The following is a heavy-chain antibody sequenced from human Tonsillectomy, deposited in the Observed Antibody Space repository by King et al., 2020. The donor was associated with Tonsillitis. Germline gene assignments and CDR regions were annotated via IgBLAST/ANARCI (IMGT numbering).Heavy chain of an antibody. D-gene: IGHD1-26*01. J-gene: IGHJ4*02. CDR2: IYSSGST. CDR1: GGSISSHY. CDR3: AREAGATRYFDY. V-gene: IGHV4-4*07. Sequence: QLQESGPGLVKPSETLSLTCTVSGGSISSHYWSWIRQPAGKGLEWIGLIYSSGSTSYNPSLKSRVTMSIDTSKHQFSLKLTAVTAADTAVYYCAREAGATRYFDYWGQGALVTVSS.